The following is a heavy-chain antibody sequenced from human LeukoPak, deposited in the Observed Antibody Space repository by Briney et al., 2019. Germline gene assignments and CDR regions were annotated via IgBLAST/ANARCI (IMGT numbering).Heavy chain of an antibody. J-gene: IGHJ6*02. CDR2: IYYSGST. CDR1: GGSISSSSYY. D-gene: IGHD2-2*03. CDR3: ARLWTRDGYCSSTSCPEDYYYGMDV. V-gene: IGHV4-39*07. Sequence: SETLSLTCTVSGGSISSSSYYWGWIRQPPGKGLEWIGSIYYSGSTYYNPSLKSRVTISVDTSKNQFSLKLSSVTAADTAVYYCARLWTRDGYCSSTSCPEDYYYGMDVWGQGTTVTVSS.